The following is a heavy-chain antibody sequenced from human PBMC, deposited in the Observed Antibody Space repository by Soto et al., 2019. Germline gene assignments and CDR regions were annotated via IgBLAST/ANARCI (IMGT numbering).Heavy chain of an antibody. V-gene: IGHV3-66*01. CDR3: ARNVPVTGLGY. CDR2: TYSGGDT. CDR1: GVTVGNNY. J-gene: IGHJ4*02. D-gene: IGHD4-17*01. Sequence: EVRLVESGGGLVQPGGSLRLSCAASGVTVGNNYMSWVRQAPGKGLEWVSVTYSGGDTRYADSVKGRFTMSRDRTKNTVYLQMARMRPYNTAVYFCARNVPVTGLGYWGQGPLVTVSS.